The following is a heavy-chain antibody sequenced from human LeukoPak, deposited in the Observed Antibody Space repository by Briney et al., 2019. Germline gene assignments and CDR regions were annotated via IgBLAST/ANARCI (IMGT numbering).Heavy chain of an antibody. CDR3: ARDGYYGSGRRPFDY. D-gene: IGHD3-10*01. CDR1: GYTFTGYY. V-gene: IGHV1-2*02. CDR2: INPNSGGT. J-gene: IGHJ4*02. Sequence: ASVKVSCKASGYTFTGYYMHWVRQAPGQGLEWMGWINPNSGGTNYAQKFQGRVTMTRDTSISTAYMGLSRLRSDDTAVYYCARDGYYGSGRRPFDYWGQGTLVTVSS.